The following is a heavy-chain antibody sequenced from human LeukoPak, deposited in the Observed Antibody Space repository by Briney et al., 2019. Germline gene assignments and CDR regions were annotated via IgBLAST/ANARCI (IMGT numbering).Heavy chain of an antibody. CDR2: NNGDGSTT. D-gene: IGHD2-15*01. Sequence: GGSLRLSCVASGFSLGGYWMYWVRQAPGKGLMYISRNNGDGSTTNYADVVKGRFTMSRDNVKNTLYLQMNSLRVEDTAVYYCARDPRNVGLAPWGQGTLVTVSS. V-gene: IGHV3-74*01. J-gene: IGHJ5*02. CDR3: ARDPRNVGLAP. CDR1: GFSLGGYW.